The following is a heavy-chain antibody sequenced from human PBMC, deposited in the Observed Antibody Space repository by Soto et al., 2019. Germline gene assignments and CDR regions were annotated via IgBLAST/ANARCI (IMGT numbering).Heavy chain of an antibody. Sequence: AVKVSCKASGCTFSSYAISWVRQAPGQGLEWMGGIIPIFGTANYAQKFQGRVTITADESTSTAYMELSSLRSEDTAVYYCARELGYCSSTSCYTDFDYWGQGTLVTVSS. CDR1: GCTFSSYA. V-gene: IGHV1-69*13. CDR2: IIPIFGTA. J-gene: IGHJ4*02. CDR3: ARELGYCSSTSCYTDFDY. D-gene: IGHD2-2*02.